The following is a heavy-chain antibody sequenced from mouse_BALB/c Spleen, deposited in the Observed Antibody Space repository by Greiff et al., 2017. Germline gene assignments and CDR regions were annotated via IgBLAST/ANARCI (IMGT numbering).Heavy chain of an antibody. D-gene: IGHD3-3*01. Sequence: QVQLKQPGAELVKPGASVKLSCKASGYTFTSYWMHWVKQRPGQGLEWIGEINPSNGRTNYNEKFKSKATLTVDKSSSTAYMQLSSLTSEDSAVYYCARDGGTRFAYWGQGTLVTVSA. V-gene: IGHV1S81*02. CDR2: INPSNGRT. J-gene: IGHJ3*01. CDR1: GYTFTSYW. CDR3: ARDGGTRFAY.